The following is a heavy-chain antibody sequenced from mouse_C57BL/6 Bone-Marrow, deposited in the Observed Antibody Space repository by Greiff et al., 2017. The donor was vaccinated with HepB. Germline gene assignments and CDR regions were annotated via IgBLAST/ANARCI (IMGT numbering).Heavy chain of an antibody. J-gene: IGHJ1*03. D-gene: IGHD4-1*01. CDR3: RNWNWYFDV. CDR2: IRLKSDNYAT. Sequence: EVMLVESGGGLVQPGGSMKLSCVASGFTFSNYWMNWVRQSPEKGLEWVAQIRLKSDNYATHYAESVKGRFTISRDDSKSSVYLQMNNLRAEDTGIYYCRNWNWYFDVWGTGTTVTVSS. V-gene: IGHV6-3*01. CDR1: GFTFSNYW.